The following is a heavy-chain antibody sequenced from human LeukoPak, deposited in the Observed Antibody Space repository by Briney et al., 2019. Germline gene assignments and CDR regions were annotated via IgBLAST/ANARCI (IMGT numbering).Heavy chain of an antibody. Sequence: GGSLTLSCAASGFTFSSYSMNWVRQAPGKGLEWVSYISSSSTIYYEESVEGRFTISRNNATKSLFQQMNSLRAEDTAVYYCGRPSLSYSYGSKYWGQGALVTVSS. J-gene: IGHJ4*02. D-gene: IGHD5-18*01. CDR1: GFTFSSYS. CDR2: ISSSSTI. V-gene: IGHV3-48*04. CDR3: GRPSLSYSYGSKY.